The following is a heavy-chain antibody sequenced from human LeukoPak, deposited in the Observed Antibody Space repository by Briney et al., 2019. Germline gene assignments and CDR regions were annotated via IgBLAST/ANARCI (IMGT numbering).Heavy chain of an antibody. V-gene: IGHV1-2*06. CDR3: ARDRSGYYLNSIDY. D-gene: IGHD3-3*01. CDR2: INPNSGGT. Sequence: ASVKVSCKASGYTFTGYYMHWVRQAPGQGLEWMGRINPNSGGTNYAQKFQGRVTMTRDTSISTAYMELSRLRSDDTAVYYRARDRSGYYLNSIDYWGQGTLVTVSS. CDR1: GYTFTGYY. J-gene: IGHJ4*02.